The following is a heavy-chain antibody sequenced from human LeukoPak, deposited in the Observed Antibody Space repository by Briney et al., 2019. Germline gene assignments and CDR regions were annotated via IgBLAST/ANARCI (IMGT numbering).Heavy chain of an antibody. CDR2: IYISGST. J-gene: IGHJ4*02. V-gene: IGHV4-4*07. D-gene: IGHD3-22*01. CDR3: AREYYDTSGLDY. CDR1: NSSFTTYY. Sequence: PSETLSLTCSVSNSSFTTYYWSWIRQPAGKGLEWIGRIYISGSTNHNPSLKSRVIMSVDTSKNQFSLKLSSVTAADTAVYYCAREYYDTSGLDYWGQGTLVIVS.